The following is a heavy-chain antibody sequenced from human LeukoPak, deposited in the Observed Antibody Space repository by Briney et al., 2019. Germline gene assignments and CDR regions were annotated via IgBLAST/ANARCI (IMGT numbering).Heavy chain of an antibody. J-gene: IGHJ3*02. CDR3: ARGRIGSNAFDI. CDR2: INTDGSST. V-gene: IGHV3-74*01. Sequence: GGSLRLSCAASGFTFSSYWMHWVRQAPGKGLVWVSRINTDGSSTTYADSVKGRFTISRDNAKNTLYLQMNSLRADDTAVYYCARGRIGSNAFDIWGQGTMVTVSS. CDR1: GFTFSSYW. D-gene: IGHD3-10*01.